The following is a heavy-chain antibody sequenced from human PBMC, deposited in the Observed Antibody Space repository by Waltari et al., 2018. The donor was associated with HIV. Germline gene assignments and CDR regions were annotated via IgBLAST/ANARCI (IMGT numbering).Heavy chain of an antibody. CDR2: IYYSGST. V-gene: IGHV4-59*01. D-gene: IGHD5-18*01. J-gene: IGHJ4*02. CDR3: GRVGNTAITD. CDR1: GDSISNYY. Sequence: QVKLQESGPGLVKPSETLSLTCTVSGDSISNYYWSWIRQPPGEGLEWIGYIYYSGSTNYNPSLKSRVTISVDTSKSQFSLKLNSVTAADTAVYYCGRVGNTAITDWGQGTLVTVSS.